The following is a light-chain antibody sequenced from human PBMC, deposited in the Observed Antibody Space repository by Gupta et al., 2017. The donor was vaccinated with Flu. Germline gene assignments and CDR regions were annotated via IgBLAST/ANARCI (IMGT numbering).Light chain of an antibody. V-gene: IGKV3-11*01. J-gene: IGKJ4*01. CDR3: QQRSDGPPRT. Sequence: IALTQSPATLSLSPGERATLSCRASQSISNYLAWYQQKPGQDPRLLIDDASNRATGIPARVIGSGSCTACTPTISSREPEDVAVDYCQQRSDGPPRTFGGGTKVEMK. CDR1: QSISNY. CDR2: DAS.